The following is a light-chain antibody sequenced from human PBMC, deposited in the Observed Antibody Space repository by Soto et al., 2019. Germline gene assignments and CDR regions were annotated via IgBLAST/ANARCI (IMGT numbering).Light chain of an antibody. CDR1: SSNIGPGYD. CDR2: DNN. J-gene: IGLJ2*01. CDR3: QSYDSSLTAVV. V-gene: IGLV1-40*01. Sequence: QSVLTQPPSVSGAPGQRVTISCTGTSSNIGPGYDVHWYQHLPGTAPKLLIYDNNNRPSGVSDRFSGSRSGTSASLAISGLQAEYEADYYCQSYDSSLTAVVFGGGTKLTV.